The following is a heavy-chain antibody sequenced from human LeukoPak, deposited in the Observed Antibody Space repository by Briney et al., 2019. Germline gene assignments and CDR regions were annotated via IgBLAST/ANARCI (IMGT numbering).Heavy chain of an antibody. V-gene: IGHV4-59*12. CDR2: IYYSGNT. Sequence: PSETLSLTCTVSGGSISGYYWSWFRQPPGKGLEWIGYIYYSGNTNYNPSLESRVTISLDTSMNQFSLNLNFMTAADTAVYYCARIYGSYSPDYWGQGTLVTVSS. CDR1: GGSISGYY. J-gene: IGHJ4*02. D-gene: IGHD1-26*01. CDR3: ARIYGSYSPDY.